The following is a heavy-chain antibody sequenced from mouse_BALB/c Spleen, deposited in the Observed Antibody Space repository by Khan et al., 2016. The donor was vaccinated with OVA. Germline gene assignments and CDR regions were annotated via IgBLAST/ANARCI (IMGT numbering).Heavy chain of an antibody. CDR3: ARLAYYYDIEGFAY. V-gene: IGHV5-6*01. Sequence: EVKLVESGGDLVKPGGSLKLSCAASGFTFSTYGMSWVRQTPDKRLEWVATISTGGHYTYYPDSVKGRFTISRDHATNTLYLQMTRLKSEDTAMFYCARLAYYYDIEGFAYWGQGTLVTVSA. J-gene: IGHJ3*01. CDR2: ISTGGHYT. CDR1: GFTFSTYG. D-gene: IGHD1-1*01.